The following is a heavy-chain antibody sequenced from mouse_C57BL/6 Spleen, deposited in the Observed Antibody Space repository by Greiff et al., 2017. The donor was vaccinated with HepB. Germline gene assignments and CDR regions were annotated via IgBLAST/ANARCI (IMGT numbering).Heavy chain of an antibody. CDR2: INPGSGGT. Sequence: QVQLQQSGAELVRPGTSVKVSCKASGYAFTNYLIEWVKQRPGQGLEWIGVINPGSGGTNYNEKFKGKATLTADKSSSTAYMQLSSLTSEDSAVYFCASGRDRGDYYAMDYWGQGTSVTVSS. V-gene: IGHV1-54*01. CDR3: ASGRDRGDYYAMDY. CDR1: GYAFTNYL. J-gene: IGHJ4*01. D-gene: IGHD2-14*01.